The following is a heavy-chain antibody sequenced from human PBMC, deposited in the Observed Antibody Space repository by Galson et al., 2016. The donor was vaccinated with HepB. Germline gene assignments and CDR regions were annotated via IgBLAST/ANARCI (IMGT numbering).Heavy chain of an antibody. CDR3: ARDSAVPAARGYYYYYGMDV. CDR2: ISSSCITI. J-gene: IGHJ6*02. V-gene: IGHV3-48*02. CDR1: GFTFSSYS. D-gene: IGHD2-2*01. Sequence: SLRLSCAASGFTFSSYSLNWVRQAPGKGLEWVSYISSSCITIYYADSVKGRFTISRDNAKNSLYLQMNSLRDEGTAVYYCARDSAVPAARGYYYYYGMDVWCQGTTVTVSS.